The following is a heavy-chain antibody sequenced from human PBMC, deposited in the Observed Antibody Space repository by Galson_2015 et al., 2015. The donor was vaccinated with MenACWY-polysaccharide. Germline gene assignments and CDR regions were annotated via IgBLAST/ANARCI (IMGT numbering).Heavy chain of an antibody. CDR1: GFTFSSNS. J-gene: IGHJ4*02. CDR2: ISSSSGTI. V-gene: IGHV3-48*01. D-gene: IGHD2-21*01. Sequence: SLRLSCAASGFTFSSNSMNWVRQAPGKGLEWVSYISSSSGTIYYADSVKGRFTISRDDAKNPLYLQMNSLRAEDTAVYYCASTSPNSFWGQGTRVIVSS. CDR3: ASTSPNSF.